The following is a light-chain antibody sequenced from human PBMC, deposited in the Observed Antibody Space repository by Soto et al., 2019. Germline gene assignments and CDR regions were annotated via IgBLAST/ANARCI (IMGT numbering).Light chain of an antibody. J-gene: IGLJ2*01. CDR3: SSYGGDNNWGV. V-gene: IGLV2-8*01. CDR2: EVT. Sequence: QSALTQPPSASGSPGQSVTISCTGTSSDVGAYNYVSWYQQHPGKTPKLMVYEVTKRPSGVPDRFSGSKSGNTASLTVSGLQAEDEADYYCSSYGGDNNWGVFGGGTKVTVL. CDR1: SSDVGAYNY.